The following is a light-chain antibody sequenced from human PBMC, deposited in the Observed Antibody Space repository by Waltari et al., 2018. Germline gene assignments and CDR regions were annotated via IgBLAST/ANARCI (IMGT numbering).Light chain of an antibody. V-gene: IGKV3-15*01. CDR1: QSVRNN. J-gene: IGKJ1*01. CDR2: GAS. CDR3: QQYNNWPPWT. Sequence: EIVMTQFPATLSVSPGERDTLSCRASQSVRNNLVWYQQKPGQAPRLLIYGASTRVTGIPARFSGSGSGTEFTLTINSLQSEDFAVYYCQQYNNWPPWTFGQGTKVEIK.